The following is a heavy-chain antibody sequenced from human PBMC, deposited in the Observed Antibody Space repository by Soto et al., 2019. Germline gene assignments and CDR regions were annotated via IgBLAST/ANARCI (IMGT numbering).Heavy chain of an antibody. Sequence: QVQLQESGPGLVKPSQTLSLTCTVSGGSISSGYYWSWIRQHPGKGLEWIVYIYYSGSTYYNPSLKSRVTMSVDTSKTQFSLKLSSVTAADTAVYYCARAPGDYFDYWGQGTLVTVSS. CDR1: GGSISSGYY. V-gene: IGHV4-31*03. CDR2: IYYSGST. CDR3: ARAPGDYFDY. J-gene: IGHJ4*02.